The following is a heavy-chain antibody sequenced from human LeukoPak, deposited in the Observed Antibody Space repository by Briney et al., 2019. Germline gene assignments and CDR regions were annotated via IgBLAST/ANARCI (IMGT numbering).Heavy chain of an antibody. CDR2: IYYSGST. CDR1: GGSISSSSYY. D-gene: IGHD3-22*01. J-gene: IGHJ4*02. Sequence: PSETLSLTCTVSGGSISSSSYYWGWIRQPPGKGLEWIGSIYYSGSTYYNPSLKSRVTISVDTSKNQFSLKLSSVTAADTAVYYCAREAPLRGYYDSSGYGNWGQGTLVTVSS. CDR3: AREAPLRGYYDSSGYGN. V-gene: IGHV4-39*07.